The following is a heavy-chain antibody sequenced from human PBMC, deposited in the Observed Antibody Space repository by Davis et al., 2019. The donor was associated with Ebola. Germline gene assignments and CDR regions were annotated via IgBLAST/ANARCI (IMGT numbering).Heavy chain of an antibody. J-gene: IGHJ4*02. Sequence: GESLKISCAASGFTFSTYYITWVRQAPGKGLEWVSGINWNGGSTGYADSVKGRFTISRDNAKNSLYLQMNSLRAEDTALYHCARGIAPSDYWGQGTLVTVSS. CDR2: INWNGGST. V-gene: IGHV3-20*01. CDR1: GFTFSTYY. D-gene: IGHD2/OR15-2a*01. CDR3: ARGIAPSDY.